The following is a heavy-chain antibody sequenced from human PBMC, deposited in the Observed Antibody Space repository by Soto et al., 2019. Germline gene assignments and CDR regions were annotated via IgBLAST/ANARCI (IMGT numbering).Heavy chain of an antibody. CDR3: AAELYSGGTCCSFDI. D-gene: IGHD2-15*01. V-gene: IGHV1-58*01. CDR2: IVVGSGNT. Sequence: EASVKVSCKTSGFSFGNSAVQWVRQARGQRLEWMGWIVVGSGNTQYAQKFRERVIITRDMSTSTAHMEVSSLASEDTAVYYCAAELYSGGTCCSFDIWGQGTMVTVSS. J-gene: IGHJ3*02. CDR1: GFSFGNSA.